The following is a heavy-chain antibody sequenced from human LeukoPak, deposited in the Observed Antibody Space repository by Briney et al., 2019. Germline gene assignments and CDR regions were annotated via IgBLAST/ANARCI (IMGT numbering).Heavy chain of an antibody. CDR2: ISAYNGNT. D-gene: IGHD1-26*01. Sequence: ASVTVSCKASGYSFISYGISWVRQAPGQGLEWMGWISAYNGNTKYAQKLQGRVTMTTDTSTSTAYMELRSLRSDDTAVYYCARDESSGSYYFDYWGQGTLVTVSS. CDR1: GYSFISYG. CDR3: ARDESSGSYYFDY. V-gene: IGHV1-18*01. J-gene: IGHJ4*02.